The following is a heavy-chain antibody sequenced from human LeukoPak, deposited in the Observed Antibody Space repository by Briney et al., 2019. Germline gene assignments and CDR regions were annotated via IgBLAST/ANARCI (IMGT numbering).Heavy chain of an antibody. CDR1: GYSISSGYY. J-gene: IGHJ3*02. Sequence: SETLSLTCTVSGYSISSGYYWGWIRQPPGKGLEWIGSVYHSGSSYYNPSLKSRVTISVDTSKNQFSLKLSSVTAADTAVYYCARALPYGDQDAFDIWGQGTMVTVSS. CDR3: ARALPYGDQDAFDI. D-gene: IGHD4-17*01. CDR2: VYHSGSS. V-gene: IGHV4-38-2*02.